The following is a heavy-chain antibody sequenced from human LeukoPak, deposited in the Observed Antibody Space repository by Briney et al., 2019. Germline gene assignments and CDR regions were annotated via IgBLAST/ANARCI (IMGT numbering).Heavy chain of an antibody. CDR1: GYSISSGYY. V-gene: IGHV4-38-2*01. D-gene: IGHD6-13*01. J-gene: IGHJ6*03. CDR3: ARQHDSYHYYYVDV. Sequence: PSETLSLTCAVSGYSISSGYYWIWIRQPPGKGLEWIGSLYHSDSIYYNPSLESRVTMSVDTSKNQFSLKLSFVTAADTAVYYCARQHDSYHYYYVDVWGKGTTVTASS. CDR2: LYHSDSI.